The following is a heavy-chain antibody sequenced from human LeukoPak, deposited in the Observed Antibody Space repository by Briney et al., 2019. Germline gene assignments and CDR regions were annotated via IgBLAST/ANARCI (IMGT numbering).Heavy chain of an antibody. Sequence: GASVKVACKASGYTFTSYAIHWVRQAPGQRLEWMGWINAGNGNTKYSQNFHGRVTITRDTSASTAYMELSSLRSEDTAVYYFSRSRWTSTVTTYYLDYWGQGTLVSVSS. CDR1: GYTFTSYA. V-gene: IGHV1-3*01. J-gene: IGHJ4*02. D-gene: IGHD4-17*01. CDR3: SRSRWTSTVTTYYLDY. CDR2: INAGNGNT.